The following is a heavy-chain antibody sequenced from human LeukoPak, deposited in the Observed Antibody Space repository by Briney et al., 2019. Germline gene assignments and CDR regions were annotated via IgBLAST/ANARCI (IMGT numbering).Heavy chain of an antibody. D-gene: IGHD3-22*01. V-gene: IGHV4-39*01. CDR3: ARLSGYYSLFDY. J-gene: IGHJ4*02. Sequence: SETLSLTCTVSGGSISSSSYYWGWIRQPPGKGLDWIGSICYSGSSYYNPTLKSRVTISVDTSKNPFSLKLISVTAADTAVYYCARLSGYYSLFDYWGQGTLVTVSS. CDR1: GGSISSSSYY. CDR2: ICYSGSS.